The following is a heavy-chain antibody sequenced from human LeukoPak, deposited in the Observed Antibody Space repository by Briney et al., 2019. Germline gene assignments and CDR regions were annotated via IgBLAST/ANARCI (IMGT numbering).Heavy chain of an antibody. CDR2: IKQDGSEK. CDR3: AREGSLSTFDY. J-gene: IGHJ4*02. D-gene: IGHD2-15*01. V-gene: IGHV3-7*01. Sequence: GGSLRLSCAASGFTFSSYWMSWVRQAPGKGLEWVANIKQDGSEKYYMDSVKGRFTISRDNAKNSLYLQMNSLRAEDTAVYYCAREGSLSTFDYWGQGTLVTVSS. CDR1: GFTFSSYW.